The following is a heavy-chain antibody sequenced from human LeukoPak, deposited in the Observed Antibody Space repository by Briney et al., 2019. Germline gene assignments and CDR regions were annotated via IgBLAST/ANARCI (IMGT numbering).Heavy chain of an antibody. CDR3: AKDYSDSRVGDVFLEY. D-gene: IGHD1-26*01. CDR2: INSGFTA. Sequence: PSESLTLSCAVSGGTFSDYAMSWVRQAPGKGLEWVSGINSGFTAHYADSVKCRFTISRDNFRNTFHLQMNSLRAEDTAVYYCAKDYSDSRVGDVFLEYWGQGTLVTVSS. J-gene: IGHJ4*02. CDR1: GGTFSDYA. V-gene: IGHV3-23*01.